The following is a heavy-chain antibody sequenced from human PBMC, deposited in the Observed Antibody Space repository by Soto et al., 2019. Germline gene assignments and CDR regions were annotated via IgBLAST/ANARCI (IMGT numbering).Heavy chain of an antibody. CDR3: AKNRGYSSLLMDV. Sequence: PGGSLRLSCAASGFTFSSYAMSWVRQAPGKGLEWVSTISGSGDTTSYADSVKGRFPISRDNSKNTLYLQMNSLRAEDTAVYYCAKNRGYSSLLMDVWGQGTTVTVSS. V-gene: IGHV3-23*01. J-gene: IGHJ6*02. D-gene: IGHD4-4*01. CDR1: GFTFSSYA. CDR2: ISGSGDTT.